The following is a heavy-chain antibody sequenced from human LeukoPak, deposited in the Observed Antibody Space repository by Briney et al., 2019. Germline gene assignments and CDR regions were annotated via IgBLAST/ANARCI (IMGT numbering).Heavy chain of an antibody. CDR2: ISYDGSNK. CDR1: GFTFSNYG. CDR3: AKVRWGSDNALDS. Sequence: GGSLRLSCAASGFTFSNYGMHWVRQAPGKGLEWVALISYDGSNKYYADSVKGRFTISRDNSMNTLYLQMNSLRAEDTAVYYCAKVRWGSDNALDSWGQGTLVTGSS. V-gene: IGHV3-30*18. J-gene: IGHJ4*02. D-gene: IGHD3-16*01.